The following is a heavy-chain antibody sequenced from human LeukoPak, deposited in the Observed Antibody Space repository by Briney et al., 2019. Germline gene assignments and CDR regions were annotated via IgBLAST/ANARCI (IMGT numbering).Heavy chain of an antibody. Sequence: ASVKVSCKASGYTFTSYDINWVRQATGQGLEWMGWMNPNSGNTGYAQKFQGRVTMTRNTSISTAYMELSSLRSEDTAVYYCARGYYDSSGYLVPDWFDPWGQGTLVTVSS. CDR1: GYTFTSYD. CDR3: ARGYYDSSGYLVPDWFDP. J-gene: IGHJ5*02. CDR2: MNPNSGNT. V-gene: IGHV1-8*01. D-gene: IGHD3-22*01.